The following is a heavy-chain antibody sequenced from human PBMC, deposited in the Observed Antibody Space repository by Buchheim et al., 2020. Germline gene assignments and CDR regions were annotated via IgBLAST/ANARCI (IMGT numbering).Heavy chain of an antibody. CDR3: AKSPPPWAIDNGSYHFDY. Sequence: QVQLVESGGGVVQPGRSLRLSCGASGFIFSSYTMHWVRQAPGKGLEWVAVISHDGSNKFYAASVKGRFTISRDNSKNMLYLQMNGLSGEDTAVYYCAKSPPPWAIDNGSYHFDYWGQGTL. J-gene: IGHJ4*02. V-gene: IGHV3-30*18. CDR2: ISHDGSNK. D-gene: IGHD1-26*01. CDR1: GFIFSSYT.